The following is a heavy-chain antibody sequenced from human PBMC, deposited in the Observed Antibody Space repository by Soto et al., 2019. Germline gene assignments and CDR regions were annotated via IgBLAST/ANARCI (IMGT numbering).Heavy chain of an antibody. Sequence: QVQLVQSGAEVKKPGSSVKVSCKASGGTFSTYAISWVRQAPGQGLEWMGGIIPISGTAKYAQKFQGRVTIPADESTATAYMEPSSMRSDDTAVYYSAIYGYSYGKYYGMDVWGQGTTVTVSS. CDR1: GGTFSTYA. J-gene: IGHJ6*02. D-gene: IGHD5-18*01. CDR3: AIYGYSYGKYYGMDV. V-gene: IGHV1-69*12. CDR2: IIPISGTA.